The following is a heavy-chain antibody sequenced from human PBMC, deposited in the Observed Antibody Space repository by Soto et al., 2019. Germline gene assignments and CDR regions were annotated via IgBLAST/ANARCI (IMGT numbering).Heavy chain of an antibody. J-gene: IGHJ6*02. CDR3: ARHYDSSGGGYYYYGMDV. Sequence: ASVKVSCKASGYKFSSYAIHWVRQAPGQRLEWMGWINVGNGNTKYSQKFHGRVTIIRDTSANTAYMEVRSLRSEDTAVYYCARHYDSSGGGYYYYGMDVWGQGTTVTVSS. CDR1: GYKFSSYA. D-gene: IGHD3-22*01. CDR2: INVGNGNT. V-gene: IGHV1-3*01.